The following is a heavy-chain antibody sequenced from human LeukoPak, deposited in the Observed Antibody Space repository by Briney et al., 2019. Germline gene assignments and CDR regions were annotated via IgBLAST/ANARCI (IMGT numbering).Heavy chain of an antibody. V-gene: IGHV4-38-2*02. CDR3: ATETGSYVWGSYRDYFDY. J-gene: IGHJ4*02. Sequence: SETLSLTCTVSGDSISSGTYYWNWNRQPPGKGLEWIGSIYHSGSTYYNPSLKSRVTISVDTSKNQFSLKLSSVTAADTAVYYCATETGSYVWGSYRDYFDYGGQGTLVTVSA. D-gene: IGHD3-16*02. CDR1: GDSISSGTYY. CDR2: IYHSGST.